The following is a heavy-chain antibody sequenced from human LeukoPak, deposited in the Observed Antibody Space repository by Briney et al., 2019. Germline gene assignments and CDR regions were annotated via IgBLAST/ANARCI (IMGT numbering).Heavy chain of an antibody. V-gene: IGHV4-34*01. J-gene: IGHJ5*02. CDR1: GGSFSDYY. CDR3: ARSRVAALGFDP. CDR2: INHSGGT. D-gene: IGHD6-25*01. Sequence: SETLSLTCAVYGGSFSDYYWSWIRQPPGKGLEWIGEINHSGGTNYNPSLKSRVTISVDTSKNQFSLKLSSVTAADTAVYYCARSRVAALGFDPWGQGTLVTVSS.